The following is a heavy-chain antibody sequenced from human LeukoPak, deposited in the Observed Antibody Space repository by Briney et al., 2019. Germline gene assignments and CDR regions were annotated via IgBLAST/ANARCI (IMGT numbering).Heavy chain of an antibody. D-gene: IGHD6-19*01. J-gene: IGHJ3*02. Sequence: GGSLRLSCAASGFTFSTYWMHWVRQAPGKGLMWVSRINSDGSRTTYADSVKGRFTISRDNAKNTLYLQMNSLRTEDTAVYYCARPETQHSSGLDGFDIWGQGTMVTVSS. CDR1: GFTFSTYW. CDR3: ARPETQHSSGLDGFDI. CDR2: INSDGSRT. V-gene: IGHV3-74*01.